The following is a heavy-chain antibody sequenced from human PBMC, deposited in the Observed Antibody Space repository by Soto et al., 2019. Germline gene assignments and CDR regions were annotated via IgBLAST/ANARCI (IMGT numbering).Heavy chain of an antibody. V-gene: IGHV3-33*08. D-gene: IGHD1-26*01. CDR1: GFTFSSYG. CDR2: IWHDGSDI. Sequence: GGSLRLSCAASGFTFSSYGMYWVRQAPGKGLEWLAVIWHDGSDISYGDSARGRFTISRDNSKNTLYLEMDNVREEDTAVYFSARAGTDTDSSYFIDYWGQGTLVTVSS. J-gene: IGHJ4*02. CDR3: ARAGTDTDSSYFIDY.